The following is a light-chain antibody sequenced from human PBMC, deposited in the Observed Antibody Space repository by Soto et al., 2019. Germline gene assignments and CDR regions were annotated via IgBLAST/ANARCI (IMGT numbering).Light chain of an antibody. J-gene: IGLJ1*01. CDR1: SSDVGGYNF. CDR3: ISYTSISTYV. CDR2: DVS. V-gene: IGLV2-14*03. Sequence: QSALTQPASVSGSPGQSITISCTGTSSDVGGYNFVSWYQQHPGKAPKFMIYDVSNRPSGVSNRFSGSKSGNTASLTISGLQAEDEADYYCISYTSISTYVFGTGTKVTVL.